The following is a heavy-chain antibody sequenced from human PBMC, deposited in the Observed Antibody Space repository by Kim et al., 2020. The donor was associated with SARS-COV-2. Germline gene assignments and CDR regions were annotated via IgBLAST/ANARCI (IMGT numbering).Heavy chain of an antibody. CDR1: GFDFGDYA. Sequence: GGSLRLSCAASGFDFGDYAMGWVRQAPGKGPEWVSEVSAKGGLATYADSVKGRFIIARDNTKYALYLQMNRLRAEDTAIYYCAKSRRPKLSTATPTPFDPWGQGTLVSVSS. J-gene: IGHJ5*02. CDR2: VSAKGGLA. D-gene: IGHD2-21*02. CDR3: AKSRRPKLSTATPTPFDP. V-gene: IGHV3-23*01.